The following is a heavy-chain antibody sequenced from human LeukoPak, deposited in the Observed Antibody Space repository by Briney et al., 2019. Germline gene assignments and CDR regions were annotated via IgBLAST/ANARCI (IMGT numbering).Heavy chain of an antibody. CDR2: IYYSGST. V-gene: IGHV4-31*03. CDR3: ARGYSGSYHTLGYFQH. J-gene: IGHJ1*01. Sequence: SETLSLTCTVSGGSISSGGYYWSWIRQHPGKGLEWIGYIYYSGSTYYNPSLKSRVTISVDTSKNQFSLKLSSVTAADTAVYYCARGYSGSYHTLGYFQHWGQGTLVTVSS. D-gene: IGHD1-26*01. CDR1: GGSISSGGYY.